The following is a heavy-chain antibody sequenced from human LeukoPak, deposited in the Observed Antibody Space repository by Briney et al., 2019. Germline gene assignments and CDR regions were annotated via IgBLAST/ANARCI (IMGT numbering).Heavy chain of an antibody. Sequence: PGRSLRLSCAASGFTFSSYAMHWVRQAPGKGLEWVAVISYDGSNKYYADSVKGRFTISRDNSKNTLYLQMNSLRAEDTAVYYCARDPVSSNYVAAYYYYMDVWGKGTTVTVSS. V-gene: IGHV3-30*01. CDR2: ISYDGSNK. J-gene: IGHJ6*03. CDR1: GFTFSSYA. CDR3: ARDPVSSNYVAAYYYYMDV. D-gene: IGHD4-11*01.